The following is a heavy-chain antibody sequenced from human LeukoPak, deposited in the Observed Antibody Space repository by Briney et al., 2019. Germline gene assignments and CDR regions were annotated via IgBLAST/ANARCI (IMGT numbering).Heavy chain of an antibody. CDR1: GGTFSSYA. J-gene: IGHJ4*02. D-gene: IGHD3-3*01. CDR2: IIPIFGTA. CDR3: ARRDDFWSGCDY. V-gene: IGHV1-69*05. Sequence: GASVKVSCKASGGTFSSYAISWVRQAPGQGLEWMGGIIPIFGTANYAQKFQGRVTITTDESTSTAYMELSRLRSDDTAVYYCARRDDFWSGCDYWGQGTLVTVSS.